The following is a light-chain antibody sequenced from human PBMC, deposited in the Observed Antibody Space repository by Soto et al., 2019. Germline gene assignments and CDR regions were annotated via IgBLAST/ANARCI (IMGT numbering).Light chain of an antibody. CDR2: DVN. CDR3: SSYAPSDVV. Sequence: QSVLTQPPSASGSPGQSVTISCTGTPSDVGGSNSVSWYQQHPGKAPNLMIYDVNKRPSGVPDRFSGSKSGNTASLTVSGLQAADEAYYCCSSYAPSDVVFGGGTKLTVL. CDR1: PSDVGGSNS. V-gene: IGLV2-8*01. J-gene: IGLJ2*01.